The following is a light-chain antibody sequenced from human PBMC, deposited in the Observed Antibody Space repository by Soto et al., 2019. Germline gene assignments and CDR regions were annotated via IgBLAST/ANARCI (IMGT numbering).Light chain of an antibody. V-gene: IGLV2-14*01. J-gene: IGLJ1*01. CDR2: EVS. CDR3: FSFTTTSTHV. CDR1: SSDRGDYNY. Sequence: QSALTEPAALSGSPGQSITISYTGASSDRGDYNYCTGFQKHPGKAPKLIICEVSIRPSGVSKRSSASKPGNTAYLPISGLQFEDVAEFFCFSFTTTSTHVFGTGTKVTVL.